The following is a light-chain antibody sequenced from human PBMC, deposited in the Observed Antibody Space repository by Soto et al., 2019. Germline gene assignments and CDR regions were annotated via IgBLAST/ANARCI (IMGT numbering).Light chain of an antibody. V-gene: IGKV3-15*01. CDR1: QSVSSK. CDR2: GVS. CDR3: QQYNNWPHT. J-gene: IGKJ2*01. Sequence: EIVLTQSPATLTLSPGERATLSCGASQSVSSKLAWFQQKPGQAPSLLIYGVSTRATGVPVRFSGSGSGTEFTLTVNSLQSEDFAVYYCQQYNNWPHTFGQGTKVDIK.